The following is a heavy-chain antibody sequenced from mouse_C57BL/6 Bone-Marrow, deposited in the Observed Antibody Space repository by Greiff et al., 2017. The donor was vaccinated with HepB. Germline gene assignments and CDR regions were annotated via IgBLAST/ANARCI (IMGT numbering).Heavy chain of an antibody. CDR2: ISSGGDYI. V-gene: IGHV5-9-1*02. D-gene: IGHD1-1*01. Sequence: DVMLVESGEGLVKPGGSPKLPCAAPGFTFSSYAMSWVRQTPEKRLEWVAYISSGGDYIYYADTVKGRFTISRDNARNTLYLQMSSLKSEDTAMYYCTTRCGSSCYYAMDYWGQGTSVTVSS. CDR1: GFTFSSYA. CDR3: TTRCGSSCYYAMDY. J-gene: IGHJ4*01.